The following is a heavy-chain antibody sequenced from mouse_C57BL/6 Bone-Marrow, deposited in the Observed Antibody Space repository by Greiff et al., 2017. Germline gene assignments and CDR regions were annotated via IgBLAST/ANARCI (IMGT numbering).Heavy chain of an antibody. V-gene: IGHV1-61*01. CDR3: ARTSITTVAYAMDY. Sequence: VQLQQPGAELVRPGSSVKLSCKASGYPFTSYWMDWVKQRPGQGLEWIGNIYPSDCGNHYNQKFKDKAKVNVAKSSSTAYMQLSSLTSGDSAVYYCARTSITTVAYAMDYWGQGTSVTVSA. CDR1: GYPFTSYW. D-gene: IGHD1-1*01. CDR2: IYPSDCGN. J-gene: IGHJ4*01.